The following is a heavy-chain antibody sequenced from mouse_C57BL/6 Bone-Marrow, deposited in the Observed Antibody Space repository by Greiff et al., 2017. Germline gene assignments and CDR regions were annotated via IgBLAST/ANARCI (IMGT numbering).Heavy chain of an antibody. CDR1: GFTFSSYT. V-gene: IGHV5-9*01. CDR2: ISGGGGNT. CDR3: ASSYYSNYDPTRFAY. J-gene: IGHJ3*01. D-gene: IGHD2-5*01. Sequence: EVHLVESGGGLVKPGGSLKLSCAASGFTFSSYTMSWVRQTPEKRLEWVATISGGGGNTYYPDSVKGRFTISRDNAKNTLYLQMSSLRSEDTALYYCASSYYSNYDPTRFAYWGQGTLVTVSA.